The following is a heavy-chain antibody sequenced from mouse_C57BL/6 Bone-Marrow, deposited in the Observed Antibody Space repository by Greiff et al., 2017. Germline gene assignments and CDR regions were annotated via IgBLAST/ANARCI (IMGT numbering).Heavy chain of an antibody. CDR1: GYTFTSYW. CDR3: ARELGAC. Sequence: QVQLQQPGAELVQPGASVKMSCKASGYTFTSYWITWVKQRPGQGLEWIGDIYPGSGSTNYTEKFKSKATLTVDTSYSTAYMQLSSLTSEDSAVYYCARELGACWGQGTLVTVS. V-gene: IGHV1-55*01. D-gene: IGHD4-1*01. CDR2: IYPGSGST. J-gene: IGHJ3*01.